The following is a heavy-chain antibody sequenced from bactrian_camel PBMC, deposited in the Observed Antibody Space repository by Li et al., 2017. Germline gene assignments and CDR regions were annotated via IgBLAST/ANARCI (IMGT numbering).Heavy chain of an antibody. J-gene: IGHJ4*01. CDR1: TLVDMNTD. D-gene: IGHD2*01. Sequence: HVQLVESGGGSVQAGGSLTLSCATQTLVDMNTDMGWFRRAPGKEREGVASLASDGSSIYANSLKGRFSISKDNARNWLDLQMDSLEPGDTARYYCAADRRRHGPPSLRPGDYRVWGQGTQVTVS. CDR3: AADRRRHGPPSLRPGDYRV. V-gene: IGHV3S53*01. CDR2: LASDGSS.